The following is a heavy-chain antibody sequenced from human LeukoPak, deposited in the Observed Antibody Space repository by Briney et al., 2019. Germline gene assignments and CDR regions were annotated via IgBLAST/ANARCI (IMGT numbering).Heavy chain of an antibody. CDR3: ARHGRDGYKNDY. D-gene: IGHD5-24*01. CDR1: GGSISSYY. CDR2: IYYSGST. J-gene: IGHJ4*02. Sequence: PSETLSLTCTVSGGSISSYYWSWIRQPPGKGLEWIGYIYYSGSTNYNPSLKSRVTISVDTSKNQFSLKLSSVTAADTAVYYCARHGRDGYKNDYWGQGTQVTVSS. V-gene: IGHV4-59*08.